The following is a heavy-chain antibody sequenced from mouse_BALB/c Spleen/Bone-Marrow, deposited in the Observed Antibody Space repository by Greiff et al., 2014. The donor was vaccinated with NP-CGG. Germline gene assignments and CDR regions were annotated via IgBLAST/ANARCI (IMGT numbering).Heavy chain of an antibody. CDR1: GFDFSGYR. D-gene: IGHD1-2*01. J-gene: IGHJ3*01. CDR2: INPNSRTI. V-gene: IGHV4-1*02. Sequence: VQLKESGGGLVQPGGSLKLSCAASGFDFSGYRMTWVRQAPGKGLEWIGEINPNSRTINYKPSLKEKFIMSRDNAKNTLYLQMSKVRSEDTALYYCARNGYYGWMTYWGQGTLVTVSA. CDR3: ARNGYYGWMTY.